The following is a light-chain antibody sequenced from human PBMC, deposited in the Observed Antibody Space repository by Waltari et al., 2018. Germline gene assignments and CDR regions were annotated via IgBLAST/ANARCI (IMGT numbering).Light chain of an antibody. J-gene: IGLJ2*01. Sequence: QPALTQPPSASGSPGQSVTISCTGTNSDVGGYNYVSWYQQHPGEAPKLMIYEVTKRPSGVPDRVSGSKSDNTASLTVSGLQAEDEADYYCSSFSGSNNYNVVFGGGTKLTVL. V-gene: IGLV2-8*01. CDR3: SSFSGSNNYNVV. CDR1: NSDVGGYNY. CDR2: EVT.